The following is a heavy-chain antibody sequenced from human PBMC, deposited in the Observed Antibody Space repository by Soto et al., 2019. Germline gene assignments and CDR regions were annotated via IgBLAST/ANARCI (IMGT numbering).Heavy chain of an antibody. CDR2: ISAYNGNT. J-gene: IGHJ4*02. Sequence: ASVKVSCKASGYTFASYAISCMRQAPGQGLEWMGWISAYNGNTNYAQKLQGRVTMTTDTSTSTAYMELRGLRSDDTAVYYCARDPPPPDYWGQGTLVTVSS. CDR3: ARDPPPPDY. CDR1: GYTFASYA. V-gene: IGHV1-18*01.